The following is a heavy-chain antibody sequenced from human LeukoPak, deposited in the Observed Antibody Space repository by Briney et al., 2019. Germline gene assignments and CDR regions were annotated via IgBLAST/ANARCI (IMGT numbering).Heavy chain of an antibody. CDR3: ARSAHRYSYGYEEGYYFDY. CDR2: IYYSGST. CDR1: GGSISSSSYY. Sequence: PSETLSLTCTVSGGSISSSSYYWGWIRQPPGKGLEWIGSIYYSGSTYYNPSLKSRVTISVDTSKNQFSLKLSSVTAADTAVYYCARSAHRYSYGYEEGYYFDYWGQGTLVTVSS. D-gene: IGHD5-18*01. J-gene: IGHJ4*02. V-gene: IGHV4-39*07.